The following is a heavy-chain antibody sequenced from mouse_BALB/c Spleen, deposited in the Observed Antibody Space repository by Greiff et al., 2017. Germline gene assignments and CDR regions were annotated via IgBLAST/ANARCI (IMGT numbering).Heavy chain of an antibody. CDR2: IDPANGNT. V-gene: IGHV14-3*02. Sequence: EVMLVESGAELVKPGASVKLSCTASGFNIKDTYMHWVKQRPEQGLEWIGRIDPANGNTKYDPKFQGKATITADTSSNTAYLQLSSLTSEDTAVYYCARDDYDRAWFAYWGQGTLVTVSA. CDR3: ARDDYDRAWFAY. J-gene: IGHJ3*01. CDR1: GFNIKDTY. D-gene: IGHD2-4*01.